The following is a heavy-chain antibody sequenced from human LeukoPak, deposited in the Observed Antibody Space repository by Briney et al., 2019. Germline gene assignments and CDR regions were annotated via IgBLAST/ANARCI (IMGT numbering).Heavy chain of an antibody. D-gene: IGHD3-9*01. CDR1: GFTFSSYV. J-gene: IGHJ4*02. CDR2: ISGSGGST. Sequence: GGSLRLSCAASGFTFSSYVMSWVRQAPGKGLEWVSAISGSGGSTYYADSVKGRFTISRDNSKNTLCLQMNSLRAEDTAVYYCAKGGDYDILTGRTYYFDYWGQGTLVTVSS. V-gene: IGHV3-23*01. CDR3: AKGGDYDILTGRTYYFDY.